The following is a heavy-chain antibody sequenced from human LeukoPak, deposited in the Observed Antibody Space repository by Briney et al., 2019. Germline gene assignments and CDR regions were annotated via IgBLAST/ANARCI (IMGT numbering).Heavy chain of an antibody. Sequence: PGGSLRLSCAASGFTFSDYYMSWTRQAPGKGLEWVSYISSSGSTIYYADSVKGRFTISRDNAKNSLYLQMNSLRAEDTAVYYCARRAGAYSHPYDYWGQGTLVTVSS. CDR2: ISSSGSTI. CDR1: GFTFSDYY. D-gene: IGHD4/OR15-4a*01. CDR3: ARRAGAYSHPYDY. J-gene: IGHJ4*02. V-gene: IGHV3-11*01.